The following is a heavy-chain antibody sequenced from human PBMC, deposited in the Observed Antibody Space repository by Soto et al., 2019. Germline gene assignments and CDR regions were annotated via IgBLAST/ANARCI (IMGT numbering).Heavy chain of an antibody. D-gene: IGHD2-2*01. CDR2: IYYSGST. J-gene: IGHJ5*02. CDR1: GGSISSGGYY. Sequence: QVQLQESGPGLVKPSQTLSLTCTVSGGSISSGGYYWSWIRQHPGTGLEWIGYIYYSGSTYYNPSLKSRVTISVATSKNQFSLKLSSVTAADTAVYYCARGEYCSSTSCYVGWFDPWGQGTLVTVSS. CDR3: ARGEYCSSTSCYVGWFDP. V-gene: IGHV4-31*03.